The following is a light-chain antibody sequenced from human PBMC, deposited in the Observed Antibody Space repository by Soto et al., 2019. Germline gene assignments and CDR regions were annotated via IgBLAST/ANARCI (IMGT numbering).Light chain of an antibody. CDR1: QSVSSS. Sequence: VLTQSPGTLSLSPGERATLSCRASQSVSSSLAWYQKKPGQAPRLLIYGASSRATGIPDRFSGSGSGTDFTLTISRMKPEDFAVYYCQQYISSPLMYTFGQGTKLEIK. V-gene: IGKV3-20*01. CDR3: QQYISSPLMYT. CDR2: GAS. J-gene: IGKJ2*01.